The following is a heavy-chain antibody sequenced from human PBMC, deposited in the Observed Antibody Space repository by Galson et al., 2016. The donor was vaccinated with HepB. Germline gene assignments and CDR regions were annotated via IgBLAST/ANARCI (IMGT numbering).Heavy chain of an antibody. CDR3: ARDGHKWDFDH. Sequence: SVKVSCKASGYTFSTFYVHWVRQAPGQGLEWIGRIMPNGGGTIYAQNLQGRVTVNGETSTSTVYMELSSLISEDTAVYYCARDGHKWDFDHWGQGSLVTVSS. J-gene: IGHJ4*02. D-gene: IGHD1-26*01. V-gene: IGHV1-46*01. CDR2: IMPNGGGT. CDR1: GYTFSTFY.